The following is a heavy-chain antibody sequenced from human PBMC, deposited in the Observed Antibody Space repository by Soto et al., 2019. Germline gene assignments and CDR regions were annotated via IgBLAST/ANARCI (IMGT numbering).Heavy chain of an antibody. CDR1: GFTFSSYG. J-gene: IGHJ4*02. CDR2: ISYDGSNK. V-gene: IGHV3-30*18. Sequence: SLRLSCAASGFTFSSYGMHWVRQAPGKGLEWVAVISYDGSNKYYADSVKGRFTISRDNSKNTLYLQMNSLRAEDTAVYYCAKEGGNWNFPFDYWGQGTLVTVSS. CDR3: AKEGGNWNFPFDY. D-gene: IGHD1-7*01.